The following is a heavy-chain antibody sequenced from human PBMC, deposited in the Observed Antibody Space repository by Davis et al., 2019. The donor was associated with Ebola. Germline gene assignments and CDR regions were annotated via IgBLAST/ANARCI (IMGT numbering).Heavy chain of an antibody. V-gene: IGHV4-34*01. D-gene: IGHD3-22*01. Sequence: SETLSLTCAVYGGSSSGYYWSWIRQPPGKGLEWIGEINHSGSTNYNPSLKSRVTISVDTSKNQFSLKLSSVTAADTAVYYCARRYADSSGYYFGYWGQGTLVTVSS. CDR1: GGSSSGYY. CDR3: ARRYADSSGYYFGY. CDR2: INHSGST. J-gene: IGHJ4*02.